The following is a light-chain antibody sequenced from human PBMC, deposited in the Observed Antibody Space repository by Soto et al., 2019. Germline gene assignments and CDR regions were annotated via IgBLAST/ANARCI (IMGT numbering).Light chain of an antibody. CDR2: GNS. Sequence: QSVLTQPPSVSGAPGQRVTISCTGSSSNIGAGYDVYWYQQLPGTAPKLLIYGNSNRPSGVPDQFSGSKSGTSASLAITGLQAEDEADYYCQSYDSSLSGAVFGGGTKVTVL. J-gene: IGLJ3*02. V-gene: IGLV1-40*01. CDR3: QSYDSSLSGAV. CDR1: SSNIGAGYD.